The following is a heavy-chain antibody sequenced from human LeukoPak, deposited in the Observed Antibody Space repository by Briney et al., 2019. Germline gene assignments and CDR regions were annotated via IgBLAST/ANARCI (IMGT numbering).Heavy chain of an antibody. CDR3: ARLGAMATPGY. J-gene: IGHJ4*02. Sequence: SETLSLTCAVYGGSFSGYYWSWIRQPPGKGLEWIGSIYYSGSAYYNPSLKSRVTISVDTSKNQFSLKLSSVTAADTAVYYCARLGAMATPGYWGQGTLVTVSS. D-gene: IGHD5-18*01. V-gene: IGHV4-34*01. CDR2: IYYSGSA. CDR1: GGSFSGYY.